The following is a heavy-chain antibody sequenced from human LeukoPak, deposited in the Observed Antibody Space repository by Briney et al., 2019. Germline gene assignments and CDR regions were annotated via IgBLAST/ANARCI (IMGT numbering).Heavy chain of an antibody. Sequence: VKVSCKASGYTFTSYGISWVRQAPGQGLEWMGWIRAYTGYTNYAQDLQGRVTMTTDTSTSTAYTELRSLRSDDTAVYYCARVYYYSGYDSPFDYWGQGTLVTVSS. CDR3: ARVYYYSGYDSPFDY. CDR2: IRAYTGYT. CDR1: GYTFTSYG. J-gene: IGHJ4*02. D-gene: IGHD5-12*01. V-gene: IGHV1-18*01.